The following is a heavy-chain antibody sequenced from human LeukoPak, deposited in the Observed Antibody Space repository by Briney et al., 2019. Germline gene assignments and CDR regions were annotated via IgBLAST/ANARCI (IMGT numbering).Heavy chain of an antibody. D-gene: IGHD6-13*01. Sequence: GGSLRLSCAASGFTFSSYAMSWVRQAPGKGLEWVSAISGSGGSTYYADSVKGRFTISRDNSKNTLYLQMNSLRAEDTAVYYCAKVGSSSWYRNWFDPWGRGTLVTVSS. V-gene: IGHV3-23*01. J-gene: IGHJ5*02. CDR2: ISGSGGST. CDR3: AKVGSSSWYRNWFDP. CDR1: GFTFSSYA.